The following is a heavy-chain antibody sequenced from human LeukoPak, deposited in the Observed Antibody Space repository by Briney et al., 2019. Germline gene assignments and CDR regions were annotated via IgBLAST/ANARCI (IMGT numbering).Heavy chain of an antibody. CDR2: IKQDGSEK. Sequence: GGSLRLSCAASGFTFSSYWMSWVRQAPGKGLEWVANIKQDGSEKYYVDSVKGRFTISRDNAKNSLYLQMNSLRAADTAVYYCARAGCSSTSCLDAFDIWGQGTMVTVSS. CDR1: GFTFSSYW. CDR3: ARAGCSSTSCLDAFDI. D-gene: IGHD2-2*01. V-gene: IGHV3-7*03. J-gene: IGHJ3*02.